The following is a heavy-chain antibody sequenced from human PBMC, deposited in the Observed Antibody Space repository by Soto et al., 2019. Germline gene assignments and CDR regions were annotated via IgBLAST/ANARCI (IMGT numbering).Heavy chain of an antibody. CDR2: IYHSGST. Sequence: SDTLSLTCAVYSYSISSSTWWSWVRQPPGKGLEWIGEIYHSGSTNYNPSLKSRVTISVDKSKNQFSLKLSSVTAADTAVYYCAGYGDYDPHAFDIWGQGTMVT. D-gene: IGHD4-17*01. V-gene: IGHV4-4*02. CDR3: AGYGDYDPHAFDI. J-gene: IGHJ3*02. CDR1: SYSISSSTW.